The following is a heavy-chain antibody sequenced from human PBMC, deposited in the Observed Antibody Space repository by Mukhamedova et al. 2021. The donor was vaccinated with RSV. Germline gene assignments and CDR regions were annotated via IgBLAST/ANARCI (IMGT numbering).Heavy chain of an antibody. D-gene: IGHD3-22*01. Sequence: GGTTDSAEPVKGRFTISRDDSKNTLYLQMNSLKTEDTAVYYCYYYYDSSGPYQRDDWGQGTLVTVSS. CDR3: YYYYDSSGPYQRDD. V-gene: IGHV3-15*01. CDR2: GGTT. J-gene: IGHJ4*02.